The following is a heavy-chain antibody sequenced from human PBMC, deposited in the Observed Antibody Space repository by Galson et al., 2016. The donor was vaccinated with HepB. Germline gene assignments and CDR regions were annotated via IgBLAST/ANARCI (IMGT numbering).Heavy chain of an antibody. J-gene: IGHJ4*02. CDR2: VSGSGARR. CDR3: AKDESNWHLFDY. Sequence: SLRLSCAASGFTFSNYAMSWVRQAPGKGLEWVAVVSGSGARRYYADSVKGRFTISRDNSQNTLDLQMNRLRAEDTAVYYCAKDESNWHLFDYWGQGTLVNVFS. V-gene: IGHV3-23*01. D-gene: IGHD1-1*01. CDR1: GFTFSNYA.